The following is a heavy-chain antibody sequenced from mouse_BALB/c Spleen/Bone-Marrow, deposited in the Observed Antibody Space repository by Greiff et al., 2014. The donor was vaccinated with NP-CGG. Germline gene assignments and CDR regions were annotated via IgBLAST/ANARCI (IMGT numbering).Heavy chain of an antibody. CDR1: GYTFTDNY. V-gene: IGHV1-84*02. CDR2: IYPGSGNT. CDR3: ANLGRYAMDY. Sequence: QVQLKDSGPELVKPGASVKISCKASGYTFTDNYINWVKQKPGQGLEWIGWIYPGSGNTKYNEKFKGKATLTVDTSSSTAYMQLSSLTSEDTAVYFCANLGRYAMDYWGQGTSVTVSS. J-gene: IGHJ4*01. D-gene: IGHD3-1*01.